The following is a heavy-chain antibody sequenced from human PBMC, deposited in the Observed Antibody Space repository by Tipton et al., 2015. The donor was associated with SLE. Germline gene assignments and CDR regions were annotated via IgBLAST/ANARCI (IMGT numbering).Heavy chain of an antibody. CDR3: ARLKGIGVAGTN. Sequence: TLSLTCAVYGGSFRGYYWSWIRQPPGKGLEWIGEINHSGSTNYNPSLKSRVTISVDTSKNQFSLKLSSVTAADTAVYYCARLKGIGVAGTNGGQGTLGTVSS. CDR1: GGSFRGYY. V-gene: IGHV4-34*01. CDR2: INHSGST. D-gene: IGHD6-19*01. J-gene: IGHJ4*02.